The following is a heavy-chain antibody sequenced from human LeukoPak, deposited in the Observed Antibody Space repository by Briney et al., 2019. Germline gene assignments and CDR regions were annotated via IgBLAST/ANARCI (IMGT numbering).Heavy chain of an antibody. J-gene: IGHJ6*04. Sequence: GGSLRLSCAASGFTFSSYEMNWVRQAPGKGLEWVSYISSSGSTIYYADSVKGRFTISRDNAKNSLYLQMHSLRAEDTAVYYCAELGITMIGGVWGKGTTATISS. D-gene: IGHD3-10*02. V-gene: IGHV3-48*03. CDR3: AELGITMIGGV. CDR1: GFTFSSYE. CDR2: ISSSGSTI.